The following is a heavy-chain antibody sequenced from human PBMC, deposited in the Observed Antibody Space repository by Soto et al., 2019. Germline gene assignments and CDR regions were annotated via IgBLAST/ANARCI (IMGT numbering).Heavy chain of an antibody. CDR2: IYYSGST. J-gene: IGHJ5*02. CDR1: GGSISSYY. Sequence: QVQLQESGPGLVKPSETLSLTCTVSGGSISSYYWSWIRQPPGKGLEWIGYIYYSGSTNFNPSLKSRVTISVDTSKNQFSLKLSSVTAAGTAVYYCARGGRNRFDPWGQGTLVTVSS. CDR3: ARGGRNRFDP. V-gene: IGHV4-59*01. D-gene: IGHD2-15*01.